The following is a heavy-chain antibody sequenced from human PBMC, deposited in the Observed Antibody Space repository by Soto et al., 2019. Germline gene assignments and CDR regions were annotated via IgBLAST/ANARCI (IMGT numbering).Heavy chain of an antibody. CDR1: GGSISNSNW. J-gene: IGHJ4*02. Sequence: PSETLSVTWAVSGGSISNSNWWSRVRQPPGKGLEWIGEVYHSGSTNYNPSLKSRVTISVDTSKNQFSLKLSSVTAADTAVYYCATFYGDYVSYWGQGTLVTVSS. CDR2: VYHSGST. CDR3: ATFYGDYVSY. D-gene: IGHD4-17*01. V-gene: IGHV4-4*02.